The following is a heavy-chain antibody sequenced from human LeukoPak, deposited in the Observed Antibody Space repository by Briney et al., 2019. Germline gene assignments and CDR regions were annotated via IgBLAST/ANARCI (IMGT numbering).Heavy chain of an antibody. D-gene: IGHD3-16*01. J-gene: IGHJ4*02. CDR1: GGTFTNNYA. Sequence: SVKVSCKSSGGTFTNNYAISWVRQAPGQGLEWMGGIVPLLGTANSAHRFQGRVTFTADKSTHTDYMELSRLISEDTAVYYCATDVAGAFGAKALDSWGQGTLVTVSS. CDR3: ATDVAGAFGAKALDS. V-gene: IGHV1-69*10. CDR2: IVPLLGTA.